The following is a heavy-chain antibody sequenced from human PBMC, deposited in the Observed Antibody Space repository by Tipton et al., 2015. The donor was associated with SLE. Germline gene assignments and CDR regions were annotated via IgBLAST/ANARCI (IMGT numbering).Heavy chain of an antibody. Sequence: SLRLSCPASGFNFRSYAMYWVRQAPGQGLEWVSFISGGESTYYSDSVKGRFTISRDNSKNTLYLQMNSLRPDDTAVYYCARGDDDNWGAFHCWGQGTMVTVSS. CDR3: ARGDDDNWGAFHC. J-gene: IGHJ3*01. CDR1: GFNFRSYA. CDR2: ISGGEST. V-gene: IGHV3-23*03. D-gene: IGHD1-1*01.